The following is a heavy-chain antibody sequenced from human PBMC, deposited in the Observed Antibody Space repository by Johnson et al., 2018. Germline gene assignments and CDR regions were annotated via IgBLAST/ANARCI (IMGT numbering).Heavy chain of an antibody. CDR3: AKARGTGYSTPRRAFDI. D-gene: IGHD6-13*01. CDR1: GFTFSSYW. CDR2: VTSDGSST. J-gene: IGHJ3*02. V-gene: IGHV3-74*01. Sequence: VQLQESGGGLVQPGGSLRLSCAASGFTFSSYWMHWVRQAPGKGLVWVSRVTSDGSSTNYADSVKGRFTISRDNAKNTLYLQMNSLRAGDTAVYYCAKARGTGYSTPRRAFDIWGQGTMVTVSS.